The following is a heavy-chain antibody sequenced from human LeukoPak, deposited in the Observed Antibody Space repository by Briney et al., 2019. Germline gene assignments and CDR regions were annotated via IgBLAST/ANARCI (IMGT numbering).Heavy chain of an antibody. V-gene: IGHV3-66*01. CDR3: AREGVHWNDSPSGFDP. Sequence: GGSLGLSCAASGFTFSSYSMNWVRQAPGKGLEWVSVIYSGGSTYYADSVKGRFTISRDNSKNTLYLQMNSLRAEDTAVYYCAREGVHWNDSPSGFDPWGQGTLVTVSS. CDR2: IYSGGST. J-gene: IGHJ5*02. CDR1: GFTFSSYS. D-gene: IGHD1-1*01.